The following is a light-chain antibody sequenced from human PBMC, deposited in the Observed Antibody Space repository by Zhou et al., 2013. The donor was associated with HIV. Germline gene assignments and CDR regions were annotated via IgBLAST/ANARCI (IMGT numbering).Light chain of an antibody. CDR3: QQSYSIPVT. V-gene: IGKV1-39*01. CDR1: QNITTY. J-gene: IGKJ2*01. CDR2: DAS. Sequence: DIQVTQSPSSLSASVGDRVTITCRTSQNITTYLSWYQHKPGRAPKALIFDASSLESGVPSRFSGSGSGTDFTLTITSLQPEDFATYYCQQSYSIPVTFGQGTKLEIK.